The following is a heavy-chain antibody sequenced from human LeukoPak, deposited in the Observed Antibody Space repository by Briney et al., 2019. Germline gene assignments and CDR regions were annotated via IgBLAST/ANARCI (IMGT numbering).Heavy chain of an antibody. CDR1: GGSISSYY. CDR3: ARAGGFWSGNYFDY. V-gene: IGHV4-59*12. CDR2: IYYSGST. Sequence: SETLSLTCTVSGGSISSYYWSWIRQPPGEGLEWIGYIYYSGSTNYNPSLKSRVTMSVDTSKNQFSLKLSSVTAADTAVYYCARAGGFWSGNYFDYWGQGTLVTVSS. J-gene: IGHJ4*02. D-gene: IGHD3-3*01.